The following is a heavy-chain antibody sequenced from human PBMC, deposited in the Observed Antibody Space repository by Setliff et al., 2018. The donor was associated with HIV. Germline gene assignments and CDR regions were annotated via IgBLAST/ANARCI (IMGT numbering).Heavy chain of an antibody. CDR1: GGTVTAYA. Sequence: GASVKVSCKASGGTVTAYAISWVRQAPGQGLEWMGGTIPIFGTANYAQKFQDRLTISADESTSTAYMELSSLRSEDTAVYYCARGRITGSINFWGQGTLVTAPQ. D-gene: IGHD1-20*01. J-gene: IGHJ4*02. V-gene: IGHV1-69*13. CDR3: ARGRITGSINF. CDR2: TIPIFGTA.